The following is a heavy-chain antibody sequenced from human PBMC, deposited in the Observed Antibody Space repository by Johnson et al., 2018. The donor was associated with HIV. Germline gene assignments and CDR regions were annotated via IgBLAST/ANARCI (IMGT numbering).Heavy chain of an antibody. Sequence: QVQLVESGGGVVQPGRSLRLSCAASGFTFSIYAMHWVRQAPGKGLEWVSLISFDGNDKYYADSVKGRFTISRDNSKNTLYLQMNSLRAEDTAVYYCVRTLKYCSSTTCSDAFDIWGQGTMVTVSS. CDR3: VRTLKYCSSTTCSDAFDI. J-gene: IGHJ3*02. CDR2: ISFDGNDK. CDR1: GFTFSIYA. V-gene: IGHV3-30*14. D-gene: IGHD2-2*01.